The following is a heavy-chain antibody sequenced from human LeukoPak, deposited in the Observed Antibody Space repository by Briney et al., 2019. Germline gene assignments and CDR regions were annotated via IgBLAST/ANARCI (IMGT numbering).Heavy chain of an antibody. J-gene: IGHJ5*02. Sequence: PSETLSLTCAVYGGSFSGYYWSWIRQPPGKGLEWIGEINHSGGTNYNPSLKSRVTISVDTSKNQFSLKLNSVTAADTAVYYCARADYGDSAMRWFDPWGQGTLVTVSS. CDR2: INHSGGT. D-gene: IGHD4-17*01. CDR1: GGSFSGYY. V-gene: IGHV4-34*01. CDR3: ARADYGDSAMRWFDP.